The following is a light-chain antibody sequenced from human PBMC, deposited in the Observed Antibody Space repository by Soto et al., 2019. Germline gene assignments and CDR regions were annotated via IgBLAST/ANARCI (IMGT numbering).Light chain of an antibody. J-gene: IGLJ1*01. V-gene: IGLV2-8*01. Sequence: SALTRPPSASGSPGQSVASACTGTSSDGGGYNYVSWYQQHPGKAPKLMIYEVNKRPSGVPDRFSGSKSGNTASLTVSGLQAEDEADYYCSSYAGSSNVFGTGTKVTVL. CDR2: EVN. CDR1: SSDGGGYNY. CDR3: SSYAGSSNV.